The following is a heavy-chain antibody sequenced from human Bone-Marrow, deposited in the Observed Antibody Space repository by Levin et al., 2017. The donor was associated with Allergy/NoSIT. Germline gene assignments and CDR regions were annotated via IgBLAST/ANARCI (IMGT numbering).Heavy chain of an antibody. CDR2: VYSSGKT. D-gene: IGHD7-27*01. J-gene: IGHJ4*02. V-gene: IGHV4-39*01. CDR1: GGSTSSDTYY. Sequence: SETLSLTCTVSGGSTSSDTYYWGWIRQSPGQGLEWIASVYSSGKTYYNPSLRSRVTISMDTSKNQFTLNLNSVNAPDTAVYYCARICWGFPRYLGDSLGQGTLVSVSS. CDR3: ARICWGFPRYLGDS.